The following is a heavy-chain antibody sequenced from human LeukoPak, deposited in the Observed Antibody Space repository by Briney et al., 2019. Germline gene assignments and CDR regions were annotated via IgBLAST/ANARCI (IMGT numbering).Heavy chain of an antibody. CDR2: IYTSGST. CDR1: GGSISSGNYY. CDR3: AREHCSSTSCYTNEGFDY. J-gene: IGHJ4*02. Sequence: SGTLSLTCTVSGGSISSGNYYWSWIRQPAGKGLAWIGRIYTSGSTNYKPSLKSRVTIAVDTSKNQFSLRLSSVTAADTAVYYCAREHCSSTSCYTNEGFDYWGQGTLVTVSS. D-gene: IGHD2-2*02. V-gene: IGHV4-61*02.